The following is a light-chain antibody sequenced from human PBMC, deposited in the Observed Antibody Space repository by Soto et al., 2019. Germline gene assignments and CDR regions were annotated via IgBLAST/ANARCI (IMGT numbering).Light chain of an antibody. CDR2: DAS. CDR3: QQRQGWPLT. Sequence: EIVLTQSPATLSLSPGERAILSCRASQSVSFYLAWYQQKPGQAPRLLIYDASNRAAGIPARFSGSGSGTGFTLTIRTLEPEDCAGYYCQQRQGWPLTFGGGTKVDNK. CDR1: QSVSFY. J-gene: IGKJ4*01. V-gene: IGKV3-11*01.